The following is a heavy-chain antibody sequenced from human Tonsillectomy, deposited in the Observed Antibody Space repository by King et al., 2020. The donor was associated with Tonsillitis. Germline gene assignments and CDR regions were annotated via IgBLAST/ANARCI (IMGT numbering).Heavy chain of an antibody. D-gene: IGHD3-10*01. J-gene: IGHJ4*02. Sequence: VQLVQSGGGLVQPGGSLRLSCAASGFTFSHYAMSWVRQAPGKGLEWVSTISDSGATTYYPDSVKGRFTSSRDNSLNTLYLQMRSLRADDTAIYYCAKVPFLAWFGECDAIFDLGGQGTLVTVSS. CDR3: AKVPFLAWFGECDAIFDL. CDR1: GFTFSHYA. V-gene: IGHV3-23*04. CDR2: ISDSGATT.